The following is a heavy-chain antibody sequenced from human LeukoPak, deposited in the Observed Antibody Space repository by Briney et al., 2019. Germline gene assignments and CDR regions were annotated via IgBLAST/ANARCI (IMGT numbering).Heavy chain of an antibody. Sequence: ASVKVSCKASGYTFTSYGISWVRQAPGQGLEWMGWISAYNGNTNYAQKLQGRVTMTTDTSTSTAYMELRSLRSDDTAVYYCARDSPNDILTGYRNSHFGYWGQGTLVTVPS. CDR3: ARDSPNDILTGYRNSHFGY. D-gene: IGHD3-9*01. CDR2: ISAYNGNT. CDR1: GYTFTSYG. V-gene: IGHV1-18*01. J-gene: IGHJ4*02.